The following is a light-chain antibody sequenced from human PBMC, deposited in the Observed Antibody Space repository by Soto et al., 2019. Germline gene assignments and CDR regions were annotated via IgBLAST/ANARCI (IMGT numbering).Light chain of an antibody. CDR3: QQYNNWPPWT. Sequence: EIVMTQSPATLSVSPGERATLSCRASQSVSSNLAWYQQNPGQAPRLLIYGASTRATGIPARFSGSRSGTEFTLTISSLQSEDFAVYYCQQYNNWPPWTFGQGTKLEIK. V-gene: IGKV3-15*01. J-gene: IGKJ2*02. CDR1: QSVSSN. CDR2: GAS.